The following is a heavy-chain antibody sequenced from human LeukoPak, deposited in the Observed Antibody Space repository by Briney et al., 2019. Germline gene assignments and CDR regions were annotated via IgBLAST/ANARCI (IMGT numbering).Heavy chain of an antibody. D-gene: IGHD2-8*02. V-gene: IGHV3-23*01. Sequence: PGGSLRLSCAASGFTFSSYAMSWVRPAPGKGLEWVSGISSSGDNTYYADSVKGRFTISRDNTKNTVYLQMNSLRAEDTAVYYCAKGVAWSSYYFDYWGRGTLVTVSS. CDR2: ISSSGDNT. J-gene: IGHJ4*02. CDR1: GFTFSSYA. CDR3: AKGVAWSSYYFDY.